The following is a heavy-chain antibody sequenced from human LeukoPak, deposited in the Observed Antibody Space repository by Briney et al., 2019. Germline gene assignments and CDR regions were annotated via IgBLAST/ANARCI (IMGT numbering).Heavy chain of an antibody. CDR2: ISVRSNYI. V-gene: IGHV3-21*01. CDR1: GYTFCSQS. D-gene: IGHD1/OR15-1a*01. CDR3: VRVRRNSDTIGFYYYYDY. J-gene: IGHJ4*02. Sequence: KPGGSLRLPWAASGYTFCSQSINWVRQAPGKGLEWVSSISVRSNYIYYADSVRGRFSISRDDARDSLYLQMNSMRAEDTAVYYCVRVRRNSDTIGFYYYYDYWGQGTLVTVSS.